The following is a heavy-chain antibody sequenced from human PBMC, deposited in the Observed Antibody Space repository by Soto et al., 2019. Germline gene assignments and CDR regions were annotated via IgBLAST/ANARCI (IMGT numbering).Heavy chain of an antibody. CDR2: IRSKGYGGTT. D-gene: IGHD2-2*01. CDR1: GFTFSSYA. V-gene: IGHV3-49*04. CDR3: ASLTSWSQEYYYGMDV. J-gene: IGHJ6*02. Sequence: GGSLRLSCAASGFTFSSYAMHWVRQAPGKGLEWLSFIRSKGYGGTTESAASVRGRFITSRDDSKSIAYLQMNSLKTEDTAVYYCASLTSWSQEYYYGMDVWGQGTTVTVSS.